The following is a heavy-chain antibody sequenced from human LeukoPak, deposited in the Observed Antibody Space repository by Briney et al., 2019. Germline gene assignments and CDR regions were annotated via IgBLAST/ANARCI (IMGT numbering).Heavy chain of an antibody. CDR2: INPNSGGT. Sequence: ASVKVSCKASGYTFTGHYMHWVRQAPGQGLEWMGWINPNSGGTNYAQKFQGRVTMTRDTSISTAYMELSRLRSDDTAVYYCARSRRSTGTFDYWGQGTLVTVSS. CDR1: GYTFTGHY. V-gene: IGHV1-2*02. CDR3: ARSRRSTGTFDY. J-gene: IGHJ4*02. D-gene: IGHD3-9*01.